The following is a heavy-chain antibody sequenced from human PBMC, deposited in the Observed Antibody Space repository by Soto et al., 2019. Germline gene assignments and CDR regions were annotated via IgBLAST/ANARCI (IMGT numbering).Heavy chain of an antibody. D-gene: IGHD1-1*01. J-gene: IGHJ4*02. Sequence: QVQLVESGGGVVQPGRSLRLSCAASGFTFSTYGMHWVRQAPGKGLEWVAVISYDGNNKYYADSVKGRFTISRDSSESTLYRHMNSLRADDTAVYYCAIYVYNWTDWFFVYWGEGTLVIVS. CDR3: AIYVYNWTDWFFVY. V-gene: IGHV3-30*03. CDR1: GFTFSTYG. CDR2: ISYDGNNK.